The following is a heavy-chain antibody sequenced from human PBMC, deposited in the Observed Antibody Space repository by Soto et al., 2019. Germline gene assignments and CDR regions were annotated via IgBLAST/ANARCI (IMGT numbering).Heavy chain of an antibody. CDR3: ARDPWDEIQYGMDV. CDR1: GYTVTGYH. D-gene: IGHD1-26*01. J-gene: IGHJ6*02. Sequence: AASVKVSCKASGYTVTGYHMHWVRQAPGQGLEWMGWINPNSGGTNYAQKFQGRVTMTRDTSISTAYMELSRLRSDDTAVYYCARDPWDEIQYGMDVWGQGTTVTVSS. V-gene: IGHV1-2*02. CDR2: INPNSGGT.